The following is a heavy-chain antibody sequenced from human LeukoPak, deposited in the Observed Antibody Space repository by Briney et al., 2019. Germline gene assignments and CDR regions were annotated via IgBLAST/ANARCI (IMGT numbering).Heavy chain of an antibody. D-gene: IGHD6-13*01. Sequence: SETLSLTCAVYGGSFSGYYWSWIRQPPGKGLEWIGEINHSGSTNYNPSLKSRVTTSVDTSKNQFSLKLSSVTAADTAVYYCARTYGSSGLGYFDLWGRGTLVTVSS. CDR3: ARTYGSSGLGYFDL. V-gene: IGHV4-34*01. J-gene: IGHJ2*01. CDR1: GGSFSGYY. CDR2: INHSGST.